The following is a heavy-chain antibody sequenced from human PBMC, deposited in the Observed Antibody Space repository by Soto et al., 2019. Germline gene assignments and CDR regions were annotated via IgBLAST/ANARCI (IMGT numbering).Heavy chain of an antibody. J-gene: IGHJ4*02. D-gene: IGHD1-26*01. V-gene: IGHV1-3*01. CDR1: GYTFTSYA. CDR3: ARDRRSYYPFDY. CDR2: INAGNGNR. Sequence: QVQLVQSGAEVKTPGASVKLSCKASGYTFTSYAIHWLRQAPGQSLEWMGWINAGNGNRKYSQKFQGRVTITSDTSESTAYMELSSLRSEDTAVYYCARDRRSYYPFDYWGQGTLVTVSS.